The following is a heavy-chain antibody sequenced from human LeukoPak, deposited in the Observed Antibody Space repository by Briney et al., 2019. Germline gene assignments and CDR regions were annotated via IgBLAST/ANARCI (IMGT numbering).Heavy chain of an antibody. CDR2: IYYSGST. Sequence: KPSETLSLTCTVSGGSISSYYWSWIRQPPGKGLEWIGYIYYSGSTNYNPSLKSRVTISVDTSKNQFSLKLSSVTAADTAVYYCAREAVTTSYYYYYMDVWGKGTTVTVSS. J-gene: IGHJ6*03. D-gene: IGHD4-17*01. V-gene: IGHV4-59*01. CDR3: AREAVTTSYYYYYMDV. CDR1: GGSISSYY.